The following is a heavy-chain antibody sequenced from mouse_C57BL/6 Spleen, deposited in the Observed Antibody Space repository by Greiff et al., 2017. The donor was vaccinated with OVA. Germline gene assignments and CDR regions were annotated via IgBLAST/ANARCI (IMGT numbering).Heavy chain of an antibody. Sequence: EVKLMESGAELVRPGASVKLSCTASGFNIKDDYMHWVKQRPEQGLEWIGWIDPENGDTEYASKFQGKATITADTSSNTAYLQLSSLTSEDTAVYYCTTYLNFRGYFDVWGTGTTVTVSS. CDR2: IDPENGDT. D-gene: IGHD5-1*01. V-gene: IGHV14-4*01. CDR3: TTYLNFRGYFDV. J-gene: IGHJ1*03. CDR1: GFNIKDDY.